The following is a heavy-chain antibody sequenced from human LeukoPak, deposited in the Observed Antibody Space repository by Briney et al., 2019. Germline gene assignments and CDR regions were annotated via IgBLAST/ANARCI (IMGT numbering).Heavy chain of an antibody. CDR1: GFTFSSYS. Sequence: PGGSLRLSCAASGFTFSSYSMNWVRQAPGKGLEWVAFIHYDESDKYFPDSVKGRFTISRDNSKNTLYLQMNSLRDEDTAVYYCARDNWGFEYWGQGTLVTVSS. CDR2: IHYDESDK. D-gene: IGHD7-27*01. CDR3: ARDNWGFEY. J-gene: IGHJ4*02. V-gene: IGHV3-30*02.